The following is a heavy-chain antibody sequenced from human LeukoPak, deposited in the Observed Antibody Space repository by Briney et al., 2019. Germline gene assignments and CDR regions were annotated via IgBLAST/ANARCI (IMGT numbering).Heavy chain of an antibody. CDR2: ISGSGGST. Sequence: GGSLRLSCAASGFTFSSYAMSWVRQAPGKGLEWVSAISGSGGSTYYADSVKGRFTISRDNSKNTLYLQMNSLKTEDTAVYYCTRVRHGDYFDYWGQGTLVTVSS. D-gene: IGHD4-17*01. CDR1: GFTFSSYA. V-gene: IGHV3-23*01. J-gene: IGHJ4*02. CDR3: TRVRHGDYFDY.